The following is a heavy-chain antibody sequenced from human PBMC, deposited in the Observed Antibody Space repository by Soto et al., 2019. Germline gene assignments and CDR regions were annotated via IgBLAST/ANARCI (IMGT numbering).Heavy chain of an antibody. Sequence: GGSLRLSCAASGFTFSNAWMSWVRQAPGKGLEWVGRIKSKTDGGTTDYAAPVKGRFTISRDDSKNTLYLQMNSLKTEDTAVYYCTTDFPFDYYGSGSLSPLDYWGQGTLVTVSS. V-gene: IGHV3-15*01. CDR2: IKSKTDGGTT. J-gene: IGHJ4*02. CDR1: GFTFSNAW. CDR3: TTDFPFDYYGSGSLSPLDY. D-gene: IGHD3-10*01.